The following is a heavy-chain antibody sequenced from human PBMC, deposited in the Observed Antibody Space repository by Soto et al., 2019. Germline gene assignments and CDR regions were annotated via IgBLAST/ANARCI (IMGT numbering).Heavy chain of an antibody. CDR1: GYTFTSYA. CDR3: ARDAPGYYYDSSGYYDY. D-gene: IGHD3-22*01. J-gene: IGHJ4*02. Sequence: GASVKVSCKASGYTFTSYAMHWVRQAPGQRLAWMGWINAGNGNTKYSQKFQGRVTITRDTSASTAYMELSSLRSEDTAVYYCARDAPGYYYDSSGYYDYWGQGTLVTV. V-gene: IGHV1-3*01. CDR2: INAGNGNT.